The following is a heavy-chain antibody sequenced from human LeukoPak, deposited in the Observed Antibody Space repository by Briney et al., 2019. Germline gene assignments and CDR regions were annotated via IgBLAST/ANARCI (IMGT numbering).Heavy chain of an antibody. CDR2: IYYSGST. D-gene: IGHD6-13*01. V-gene: IGHV4-59*06. Sequence: SETLSLTCTVSGGSISSYYWSWIRQHPGKGLEWIGYIYYSGSTYYNPSLKSRVTISVDTSKNQFSLKLSSVTAADTAVYYCAATYSSSWYQVYWGQGTLVTVSS. CDR1: GGSISSYY. J-gene: IGHJ4*02. CDR3: AATYSSSWYQVY.